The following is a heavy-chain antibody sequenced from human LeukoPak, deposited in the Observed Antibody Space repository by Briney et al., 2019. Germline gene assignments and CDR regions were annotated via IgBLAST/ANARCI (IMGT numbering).Heavy chain of an antibody. CDR3: ARDPGGYCSSTSCYRDRVLFDP. CDR2: IYYSGST. D-gene: IGHD2-2*01. Sequence: SETLSLTCTVSGGSISSYYWSWIRQPPGKGLEWIGYIYYSGSTNYNPSLKSRVTISVDTSKNQFSLKLSSVTAADTAVYYCARDPGGYCSSTSCYRDRVLFDPWGQGTLVTVSS. V-gene: IGHV4-59*01. J-gene: IGHJ5*02. CDR1: GGSISSYY.